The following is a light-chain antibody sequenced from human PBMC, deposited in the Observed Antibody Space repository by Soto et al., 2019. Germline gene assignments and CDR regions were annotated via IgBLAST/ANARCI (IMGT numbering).Light chain of an antibody. CDR1: QSVSNNY. J-gene: IGKJ1*01. CDR3: QQYVSSPRT. Sequence: EIVLTQSPGTLSLSPGERATLSCRASQSVSNNYFAWYQQKPGQAPRLLIYGASSRATDVPDRFRGSGAGTDLTLTISRLEPEDLAVYYCQQYVSSPRTFGQGTKVDIK. V-gene: IGKV3-20*01. CDR2: GAS.